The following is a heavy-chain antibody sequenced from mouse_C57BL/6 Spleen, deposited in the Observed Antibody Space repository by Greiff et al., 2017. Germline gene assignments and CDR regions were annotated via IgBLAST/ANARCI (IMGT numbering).Heavy chain of an antibody. CDR1: GYTFTDYN. V-gene: IGHV1-22*01. Sequence: VPLQQSGPELVKPGASVKMSCKASGYTFTDYNMHWVKQSHGKSLEWIGYINPNNGGTSYNQKFKGKATLTVNKSSSTAYMELRSLTSEDSAVYYCARRKNFDYSNHAMDYWGQGTSVTVSS. J-gene: IGHJ4*01. CDR3: ARRKNFDYSNHAMDY. D-gene: IGHD2-5*01. CDR2: INPNNGGT.